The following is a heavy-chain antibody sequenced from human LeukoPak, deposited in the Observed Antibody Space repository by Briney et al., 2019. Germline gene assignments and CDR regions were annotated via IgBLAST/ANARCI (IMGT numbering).Heavy chain of an antibody. CDR1: GFTFSSYG. V-gene: IGHV3-30*18. Sequence: GGSLRLSCAASGFTFSSYGMHWVRQAPGKGLEWVAVISYDGSNKYYADSVKGRFTISRDNSKNTLYLQMNSLRAEDTAVYYCAKDRPPSYDFWSGYYTDKPDGYGVDVWGQGTTVTVSS. D-gene: IGHD3-3*01. CDR2: ISYDGSNK. J-gene: IGHJ6*02. CDR3: AKDRPPSYDFWSGYYTDKPDGYGVDV.